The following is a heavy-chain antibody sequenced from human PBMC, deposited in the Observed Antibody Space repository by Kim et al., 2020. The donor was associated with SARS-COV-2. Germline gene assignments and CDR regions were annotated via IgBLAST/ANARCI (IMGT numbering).Heavy chain of an antibody. CDR3: AKDRQWLVTGSFDY. Sequence: GGSLRLSCAASGFTFDDYAMHWVRQAPGKGLEWVSGISWNSGSIGYADSVKGRFTISRDNAKNSLYLQRNSLGAEDPALYYCAKDRQWLVTGSFDYWGQGTLVTVSS. D-gene: IGHD6-19*01. V-gene: IGHV3-9*01. J-gene: IGHJ4*02. CDR2: ISWNSGSI. CDR1: GFTFDDYA.